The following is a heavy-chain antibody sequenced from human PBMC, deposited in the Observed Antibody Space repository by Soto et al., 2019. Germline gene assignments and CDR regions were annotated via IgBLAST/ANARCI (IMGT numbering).Heavy chain of an antibody. J-gene: IGHJ4*02. CDR3: ARGGLITPQDFDY. V-gene: IGHV4-59*01. CDR1: GGSISSYY. Sequence: SETLSLTCTVSGGSISSYYWSWIRQPPGKGLEWIGYIYYSGSTNYNPSLKSRVTISVDTSKNQFSLKLSSVTAADTAVYYCARGGLITPQDFDYWGQGTLVTVSS. CDR2: IYYSGST. D-gene: IGHD2-8*01.